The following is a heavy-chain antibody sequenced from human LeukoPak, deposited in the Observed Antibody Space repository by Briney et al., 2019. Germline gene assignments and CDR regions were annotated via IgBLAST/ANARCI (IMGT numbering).Heavy chain of an antibody. D-gene: IGHD1-7*01. Sequence: SETLSLTCAVYGGSFSGYYWSWIRQPPGKGLEWIGEINHSGSTNHNPSLKSRVTISVDTSKNQFSLKLSSVTAADTAVYYCARRPGWNYLVRLAPRYYFDYWGQGTLVTVSS. CDR3: ARRPGWNYLVRLAPRYYFDY. J-gene: IGHJ4*02. V-gene: IGHV4-34*01. CDR1: GGSFSGYY. CDR2: INHSGST.